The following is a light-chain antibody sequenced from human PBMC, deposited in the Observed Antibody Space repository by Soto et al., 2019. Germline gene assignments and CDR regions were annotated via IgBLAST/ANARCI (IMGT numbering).Light chain of an antibody. J-gene: IGKJ1*01. V-gene: IGKV3-11*01. CDR1: QSVSSY. CDR2: DAS. CDR3: QQRSNWPRT. Sequence: EIVLTQSQATLSLSPGERATLSCRARQSVSSYLAWYQQKPGQAPRLLIYDASNRATGIPDRFSGSGSGIDFTLTISSLEPEDFAAYDCQQRSNWPRTFGQGTKVEIK.